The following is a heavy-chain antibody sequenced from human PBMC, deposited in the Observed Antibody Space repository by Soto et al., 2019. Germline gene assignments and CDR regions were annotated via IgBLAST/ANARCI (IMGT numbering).Heavy chain of an antibody. J-gene: IGHJ4*02. D-gene: IGHD3-22*01. V-gene: IGHV3-30*18. Sequence: LRLSCAASGFSFMAYTMHWVRQAPGKGLEWVALISFDGSKKFYADSVKGRVTISRDNSKNTLDLQMNSVRPEDTAVYYCAKLGFDSSGASSVFDYWGQGSLVTVSS. CDR1: GFSFMAYT. CDR2: ISFDGSKK. CDR3: AKLGFDSSGASSVFDY.